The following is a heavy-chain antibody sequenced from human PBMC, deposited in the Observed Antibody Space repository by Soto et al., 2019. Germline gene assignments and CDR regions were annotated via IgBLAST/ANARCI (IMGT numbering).Heavy chain of an antibody. CDR1: GFTFSSYS. D-gene: IGHD4-4*01. CDR2: ISSSSSYI. CDR3: ARVLYSTYYYYYGMDV. V-gene: IGHV3-21*01. J-gene: IGHJ6*02. Sequence: SGGSLRLSCAASGFTFSSYSMNWVRQAPGKGLEWVSSISSSSSYIYYADSVKGRFTISRDNAKNSLYLQMNSLRAEDTAVYYCARVLYSTYYYYYGMDVWGQGTTVTVSS.